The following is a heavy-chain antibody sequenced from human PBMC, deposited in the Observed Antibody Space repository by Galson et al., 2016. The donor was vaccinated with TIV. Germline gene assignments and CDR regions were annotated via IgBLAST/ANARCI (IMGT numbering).Heavy chain of an antibody. CDR1: GFVFSPYA. V-gene: IGHV3-30*04. Sequence: SLRLSCAASGFVFSPYALHWVRQAPGKGLEWVALISVDGTKKYYADSVTGRFTVSRDNSRNALYLQMSSLRPGDTAVYYCASETTFYDGGASGTVGFWGQGTLVTVSS. CDR3: ASETTFYDGGASGTVGF. J-gene: IGHJ4*02. D-gene: IGHD2/OR15-2a*01. CDR2: ISVDGTKK.